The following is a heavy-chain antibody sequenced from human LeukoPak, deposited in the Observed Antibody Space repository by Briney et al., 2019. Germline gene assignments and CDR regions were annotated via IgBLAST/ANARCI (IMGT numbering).Heavy chain of an antibody. J-gene: IGHJ4*02. D-gene: IGHD2-2*01. V-gene: IGHV3-74*01. CDR3: AREGPGYCTSTSCYPLDY. CDR1: GFTFSTYW. Sequence: PGGSLRLSCAASGFTFSTYWMHWVRQAPGKGLVWVSRINSHGSTTNYADSAKGRFTISRDNAKNTLYLQMNSLRAEDTAVYYCAREGPGYCTSTSCYPLDYWGQGTLVTVSS. CDR2: INSHGSTT.